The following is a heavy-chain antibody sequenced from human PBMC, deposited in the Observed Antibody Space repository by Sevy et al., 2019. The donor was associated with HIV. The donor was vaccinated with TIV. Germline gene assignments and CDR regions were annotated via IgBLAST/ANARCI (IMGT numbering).Heavy chain of an antibody. J-gene: IGHJ6*01. CDR2: IRIKTYGGTT. CDR3: SREGFDYTTFMDV. V-gene: IGHV3-49*03. CDR1: GFTFGDYA. D-gene: IGHD4-4*01. Sequence: GGSLRLSFTTSGFTFGDYAMNWFRQAPGKGLEWVGFIRIKTYGGTTEYAASVKGRFTISRDDSKSIAYLQMNSLKTEDTAIYYCSREGFDYTTFMDVWGQGTTVTVSS.